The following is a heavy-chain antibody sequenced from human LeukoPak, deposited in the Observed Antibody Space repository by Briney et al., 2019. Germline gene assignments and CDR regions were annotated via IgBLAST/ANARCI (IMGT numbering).Heavy chain of an antibody. D-gene: IGHD6-19*01. V-gene: IGHV3-23*01. CDR2: ISGSGGST. CDR3: AKDLWDSSGWYRDY. CDR1: GFTFSSYA. Sequence: GGSLRLSCAASGFTFSSYAMSWVRQAPGKGLEWVSAISGSGGSTYHADSVKGRFTISRDNSKNTLYLQMNSLRAEDTAVYYCAKDLWDSSGWYRDYWGQGTLVTVSS. J-gene: IGHJ4*02.